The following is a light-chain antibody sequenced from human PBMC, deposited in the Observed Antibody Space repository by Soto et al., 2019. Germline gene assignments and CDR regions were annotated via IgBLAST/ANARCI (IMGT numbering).Light chain of an antibody. Sequence: EIVMTQSPATLSVSPGERATLSCRASQSVSSNLAWYQQRPGQAPRLLIYGASTRATGIPARFSGSGSGTEFTLTISSLQSEDFAVYYCQQYNICPITFGQGTRLEIK. CDR2: GAS. V-gene: IGKV3-15*01. CDR1: QSVSSN. J-gene: IGKJ5*01. CDR3: QQYNICPIT.